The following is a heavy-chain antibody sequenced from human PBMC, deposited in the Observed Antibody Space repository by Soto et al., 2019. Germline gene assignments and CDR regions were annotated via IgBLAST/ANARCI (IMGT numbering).Heavy chain of an antibody. Sequence: ETLSLTCTVSGGSISSYYWSWIRQPPGKGLEWIGYMYYSGSTNYNPSLKSRVTISVDTSKNQFSLTLSSVTAADTAVYYCERDFFSGGVFDIWGQGTMVSVSS. CDR1: GGSISSYY. V-gene: IGHV4-59*01. D-gene: IGHD2-8*01. CDR3: ERDFFSGGVFDI. J-gene: IGHJ3*02. CDR2: MYYSGST.